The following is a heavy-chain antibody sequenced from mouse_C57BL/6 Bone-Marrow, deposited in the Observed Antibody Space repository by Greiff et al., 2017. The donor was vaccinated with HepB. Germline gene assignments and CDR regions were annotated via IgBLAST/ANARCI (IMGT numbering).Heavy chain of an antibody. V-gene: IGHV1-82*01. CDR2: IYPGDGDT. CDR3: ARWSWEGDY. D-gene: IGHD4-1*01. J-gene: IGHJ4*01. CDR1: GYAFSSSW. Sequence: QVQLQQSGPELVKPGASVKISCKASGYAFSSSWMNWVKQRPGKGLEWIGRIYPGDGDTNYNGKFKGKATLTADKSSSPAYMQLSSLTSEDSAVYFCARWSWEGDYWGQGTSVTVSS.